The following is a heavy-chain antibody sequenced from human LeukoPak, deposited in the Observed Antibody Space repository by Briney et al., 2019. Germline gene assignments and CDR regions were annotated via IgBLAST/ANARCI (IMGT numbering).Heavy chain of an antibody. Sequence: PSETLSLTCTVSGGSISSYYWSWIWQPPGKGLEWIGYIYYSGSTNYNPSLKSRVTISVDTSKNQFSLKLSSVTAADTAVYYCARRQSFTIFGVVFNWFDPWGQGTLVTVSS. V-gene: IGHV4-59*01. CDR1: GGSISSYY. D-gene: IGHD3-3*01. J-gene: IGHJ5*02. CDR3: ARRQSFTIFGVVFNWFDP. CDR2: IYYSGST.